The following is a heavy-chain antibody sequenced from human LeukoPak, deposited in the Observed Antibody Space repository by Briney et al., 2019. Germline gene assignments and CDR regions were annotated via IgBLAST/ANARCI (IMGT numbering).Heavy chain of an antibody. Sequence: GGTLRLSCAASGVTFSSAWMTWLRQPPGKGLEWVGRIKRKTDGGTTDYAAPVKCRFTILRDDSKNMVYLQMNSLKTEDTAVYYWTTPDNRHGYHYCGQGTLVTVSS. D-gene: IGHD5-18*01. CDR3: TTPDNRHGYHY. CDR1: GVTFSSAW. V-gene: IGHV3-15*01. CDR2: IKRKTDGGTT. J-gene: IGHJ4*02.